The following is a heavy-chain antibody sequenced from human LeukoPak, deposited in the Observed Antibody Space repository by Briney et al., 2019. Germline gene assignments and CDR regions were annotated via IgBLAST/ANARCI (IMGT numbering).Heavy chain of an antibody. CDR1: GFIFSSYS. D-gene: IGHD3-10*02. Sequence: GGSLRLSCAASGFIFSSYSMNWVRQAPGKGLEWVSYISSRSTIIYYAESVKGRFSISRDKAKNLVFLQMNSLRAEDTAVYYCAELGITMIGGVWGKGTTVTISS. J-gene: IGHJ6*04. CDR2: ISSRSTII. CDR3: AELGITMIGGV. V-gene: IGHV3-48*01.